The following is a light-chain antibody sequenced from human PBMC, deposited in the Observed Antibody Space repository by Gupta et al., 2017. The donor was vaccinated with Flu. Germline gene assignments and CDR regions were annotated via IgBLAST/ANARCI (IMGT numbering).Light chain of an antibody. CDR2: GAS. Sequence: DIQMTQSPSSLSASVGDRVTITCRASENINDNLNWYQQKPGKAPNLLIYGASTLQSGAPSRFSGSGSGTDFTLTISSLQPEDFATYYCLQNYNFPLTFGQGTRLDIK. J-gene: IGKJ5*01. CDR3: LQNYNFPLT. V-gene: IGKV1-39*01. CDR1: ENINDN.